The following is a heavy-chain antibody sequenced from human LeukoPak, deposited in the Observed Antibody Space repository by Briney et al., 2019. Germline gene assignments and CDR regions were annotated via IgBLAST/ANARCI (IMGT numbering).Heavy chain of an antibody. Sequence: ASVKVSCKASGYTFTTYAMHWVRQAPGQRLEWMGWINAGNGNTKYSQEFQGRVTITRDTSASTAYMELSSLRSEDMAVYYCARDGERITIFGVVTSSGFDYWGQGTLVTVSS. CDR2: INAGNGNT. V-gene: IGHV1-3*03. CDR3: ARDGERITIFGVVTSSGFDY. CDR1: GYTFTTYA. J-gene: IGHJ4*02. D-gene: IGHD3-3*01.